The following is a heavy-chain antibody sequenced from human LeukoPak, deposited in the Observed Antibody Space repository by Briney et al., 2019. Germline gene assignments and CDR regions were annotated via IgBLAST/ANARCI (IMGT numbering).Heavy chain of an antibody. J-gene: IGHJ4*02. CDR1: GFTFSSYG. CDR2: IAYDGSNK. V-gene: IGHV3-30*18. D-gene: IGHD5-12*01. Sequence: GGSLRLSYAASGFTFSSYGMHWVRQAPGKGLECVAVIAYDGSNKYYADSVKGRFTISRDNPKNTLHLQMNSLRAEASAVYYCAKGTGSGYYFWPLVDYWGQGTLVTVSS. CDR3: AKGTGSGYYFWPLVDY.